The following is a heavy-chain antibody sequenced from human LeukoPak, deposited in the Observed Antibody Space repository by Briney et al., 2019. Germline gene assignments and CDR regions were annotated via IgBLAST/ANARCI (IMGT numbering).Heavy chain of an antibody. V-gene: IGHV3-30-3*01. CDR2: ISYDGSNK. CDR3: ARGHYGDYVDY. J-gene: IGHJ4*02. CDR1: GFTFSSYA. Sequence: PGGSLRLSCAASGFTFSSYAMHWVRQAPGKGLEWVAVISYDGSNKYYADSVKGRFTISRDNAKNSLYLQMNSLRAEDTAVYYCARGHYGDYVDYWGQGTLVTVSS. D-gene: IGHD4-17*01.